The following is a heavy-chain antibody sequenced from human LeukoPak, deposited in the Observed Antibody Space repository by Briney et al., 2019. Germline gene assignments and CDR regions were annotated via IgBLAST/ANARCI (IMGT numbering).Heavy chain of an antibody. J-gene: IGHJ4*02. CDR1: GFTFNSNS. CDR2: ISRSSDTI. Sequence: GGSLRLPCAASGFTFNSNSMHWVRQAPGKGLEWVSYISRSSDTIYYADSVKGRFTISRDNAKNSLYLQMDSLRDEDTAGYYCAREAIFGVVRQYLCDCWGQGTLVTVSS. V-gene: IGHV3-48*02. CDR3: AREAIFGVVRQYLCDC. D-gene: IGHD3-3*01.